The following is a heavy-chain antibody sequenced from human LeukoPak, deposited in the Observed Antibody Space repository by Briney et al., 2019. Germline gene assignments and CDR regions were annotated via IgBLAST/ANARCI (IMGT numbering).Heavy chain of an antibody. CDR1: GGSFSSYY. D-gene: IGHD4-17*01. Sequence: SETLSLTCAVYGGSFSSYYWSWIRQPPGKGLEWIGYIYYSGSTNYNPSLKSRVTISVDTSKNQFSLKLSSVTAADTAVYYCAAEGAYGDYVRFDYWGQGTLVTVSS. J-gene: IGHJ4*02. CDR3: AAEGAYGDYVRFDY. V-gene: IGHV4-59*01. CDR2: IYYSGST.